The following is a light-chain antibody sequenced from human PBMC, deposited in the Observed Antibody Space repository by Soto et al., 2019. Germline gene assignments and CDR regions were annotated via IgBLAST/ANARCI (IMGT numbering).Light chain of an antibody. CDR1: QTISSW. V-gene: IGKV1-5*01. CDR2: VAS. CDR3: QQVSRYPYT. J-gene: IGKJ2*01. Sequence: DIQMTQSPSTLSGSVGDRVTITCRASQTISSWLAWYQQKPGKAPKLLIYVASTLQSGVPSRFSGSGFGTEFTLTVSSLQPEDFATYYCQQVSRYPYTFGQGTKLEIK.